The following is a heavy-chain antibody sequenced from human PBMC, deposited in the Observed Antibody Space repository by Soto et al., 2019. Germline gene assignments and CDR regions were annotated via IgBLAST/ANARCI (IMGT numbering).Heavy chain of an antibody. CDR3: ARVKIAKAMVRGVGDAFDI. V-gene: IGHV4-4*07. D-gene: IGHD3-10*01. J-gene: IGHJ3*02. CDR2: IYTSGST. CDR1: GGSISSYY. Sequence: ETLSLTCTVSGGSISSYYWSWIRQPAGKGLEWIGRIYTSGSTNYNPSLKSRVTMSVDTSKNQFSLKLSSVTAADTAVYYCARVKIAKAMVRGVGDAFDIWGQGTMVTVSS.